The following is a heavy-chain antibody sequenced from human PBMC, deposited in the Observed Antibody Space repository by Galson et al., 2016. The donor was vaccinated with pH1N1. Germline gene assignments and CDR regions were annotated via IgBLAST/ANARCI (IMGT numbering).Heavy chain of an antibody. CDR1: GYSFTNYW. V-gene: IGHV5-51*03. J-gene: IGHJ3*02. CDR2: IYPADSDT. D-gene: IGHD3-22*01. CDR3: ARAVNYYDSRGDDAVDI. Sequence: QSGAEVKKPGDSLKIPCKASGYSFTNYWIGWVRQMPGKGLEWMGIIYPADSDTRYSPSFQGQVTISADSSISTLSLHVNSLRAEDTAVYYCARAVNYYDSRGDDAVDIWGQGTVVTVSS.